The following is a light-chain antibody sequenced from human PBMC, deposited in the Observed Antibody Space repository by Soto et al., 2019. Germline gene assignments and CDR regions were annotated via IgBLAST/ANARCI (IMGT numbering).Light chain of an antibody. J-gene: IGKJ2*01. CDR2: LAS. CDR1: QYISNY. Sequence: DIQMTQSPSSLSSSIGDRVTITCRTSQYISNYLNWYQQRPGKAPRLLIYLASTLQRGVPTRFSGSGSGTDFSLTISSLQPEDFATYYCQQSYSTLLMYTFGPGTKLEIK. V-gene: IGKV1-39*01. CDR3: QQSYSTLLMYT.